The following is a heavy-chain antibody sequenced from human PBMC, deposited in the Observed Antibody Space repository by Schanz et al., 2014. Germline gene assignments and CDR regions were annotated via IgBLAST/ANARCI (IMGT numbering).Heavy chain of an antibody. V-gene: IGHV1-18*01. J-gene: IGHJ3*01. CDR1: GYTFTSYG. CDR2: ISAYNGHT. Sequence: QGQLVQSGAEVKKPGASVKVSCKASGYTFTSYGITWVRQAPGQGLEWMGWISAYNGHTTYAQKCQSRDSSTTDTSTSTANMELRNVRYDETAMYYCARGIPYCSSTSCAGLDAYDVWGQGTLVTVSS. CDR3: ARGIPYCSSTSCAGLDAYDV. D-gene: IGHD2-2*01.